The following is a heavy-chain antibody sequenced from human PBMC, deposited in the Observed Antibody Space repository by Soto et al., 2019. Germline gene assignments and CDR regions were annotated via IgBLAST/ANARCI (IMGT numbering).Heavy chain of an antibody. CDR2: INHSGST. CDR1: GGSFSGYY. D-gene: IGHD6-13*01. CDR3: ARGGIAAAVTGIDNWFDP. J-gene: IGHJ5*02. Sequence: QVQLQQWGAGLLKPSETLSLTCAVYGGSFSGYYWSWIRQPPGKGLEWIGEINHSGSTNYNPSLKSRVTIAVDPSKNQFSLKLSSVTAADTAVYYCARGGIAAAVTGIDNWFDPWGQGTLVTVSS. V-gene: IGHV4-34*01.